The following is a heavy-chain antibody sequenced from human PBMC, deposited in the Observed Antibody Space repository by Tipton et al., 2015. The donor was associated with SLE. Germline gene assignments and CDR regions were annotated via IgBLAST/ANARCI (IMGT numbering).Heavy chain of an antibody. J-gene: IGHJ4*02. CDR2: IWYDGSNK. D-gene: IGHD3-10*01. CDR3: ARNPLHGDFFDY. V-gene: IGHV3-33*01. Sequence: SLRLSCAASGFTFSSYGMHWVRQAPGKGLEWVAVIWYDGSNKYYADSVKGRFTISRDNSKNTLYLQMNSLRAEDTAVYYCARNPLHGDFFDYWGQGTLVTVSS. CDR1: GFTFSSYG.